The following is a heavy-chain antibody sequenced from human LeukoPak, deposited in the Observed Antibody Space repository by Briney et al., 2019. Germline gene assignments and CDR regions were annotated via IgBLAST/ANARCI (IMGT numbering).Heavy chain of an antibody. CDR1: GGSISSGGYY. D-gene: IGHD3-9*01. Sequence: SQTLSLTCTVSGGSISSGGYYWSWFRQHPGKGLEWIGYMYNSGSTSYNPSLKSRVTISVDTSKNQFSLKLSSVTAADTAVYYCARGYFNILTGYYVPHWGQGTLVTVSS. J-gene: IGHJ4*02. V-gene: IGHV4-31*03. CDR3: ARGYFNILTGYYVPH. CDR2: MYNSGST.